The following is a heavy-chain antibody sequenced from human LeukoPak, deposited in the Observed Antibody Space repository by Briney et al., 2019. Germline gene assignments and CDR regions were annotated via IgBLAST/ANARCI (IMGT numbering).Heavy chain of an antibody. D-gene: IGHD6-13*01. Sequence: GGALRLSCAASGFTFSSYEMNWVRQAPGKGLEWVSYISSSGSTIYYADSVKGGFTISRDNAKNSLYLQMNSLRAEDTAVYYCARRSSSSYYYYYYMDVSRKGTTVTVSS. J-gene: IGHJ6*03. CDR1: GFTFSSYE. CDR2: ISSSGSTI. V-gene: IGHV3-48*03. CDR3: ARRSSSSYYYYYYMDV.